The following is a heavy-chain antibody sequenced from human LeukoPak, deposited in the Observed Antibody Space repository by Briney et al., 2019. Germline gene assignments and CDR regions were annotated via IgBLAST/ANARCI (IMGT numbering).Heavy chain of an antibody. CDR2: IHTRGIT. D-gene: IGHD6-6*01. V-gene: IGHV4-4*07. J-gene: IGHJ4*02. CDR1: GGSISGYY. CDR3: ARETATADRGFDY. Sequence: ETLSLTCTVSGGSISGYYWTWIRQPAGKGLEWIGRIHTRGITNYNPSLKSRVTMSVDASKNQLSLKMNSVTAADTAVYYCARETATADRGFDYWGQGTLVTVSS.